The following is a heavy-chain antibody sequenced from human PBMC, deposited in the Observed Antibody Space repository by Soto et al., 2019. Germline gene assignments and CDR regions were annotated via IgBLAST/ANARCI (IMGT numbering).Heavy chain of an antibody. CDR3: ARDLWGYCGTDCYPLDV. D-gene: IGHD2-21*02. J-gene: IGHJ6*02. Sequence: SETLSLTCTVSGGSISRYYWSWIRQPPGKGLEWIGYMYNTGSTVYNPSFKSRVTISVDTSKNQFSLKLNSVTAADTAVYYCARDLWGYCGTDCYPLDVLGQGTTVTVS. CDR2: MYNTGST. V-gene: IGHV4-59*01. CDR1: GGSISRYY.